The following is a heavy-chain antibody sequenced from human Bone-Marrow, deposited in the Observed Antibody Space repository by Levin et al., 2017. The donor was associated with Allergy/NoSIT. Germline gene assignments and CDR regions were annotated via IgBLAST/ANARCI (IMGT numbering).Heavy chain of an antibody. J-gene: IGHJ6*03. CDR1: GFTFSSYG. CDR2: IWYDGSNK. V-gene: IGHV3-33*01. D-gene: IGHD3-10*01. CDR3: ARDAHYSGLGSPNSYYNYYYMDV. Sequence: LSGGSLRLSCAASGFTFSSYGMHWVRQAPGKGLEWVAVIWYDGSNKYYADSVKGRFTISRDSSKSTVYLQMNSLRAEDTAVYYCARDAHYSGLGSPNSYYNYYYMDVWGKGTTVTVSS.